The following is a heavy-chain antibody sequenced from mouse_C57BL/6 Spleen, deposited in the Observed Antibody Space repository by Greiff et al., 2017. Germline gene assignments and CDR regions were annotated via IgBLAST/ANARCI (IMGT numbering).Heavy chain of an antibody. CDR2: IDPSDSYT. D-gene: IGHD3-2*02. Sequence: QVQLQQPGAELVMPGASVKLSCKASGYTFTSYWMHWVKQRPGQGLEWIGEIDPSDSYTNYNQKFEGKSTLTVDKSSSTAYMQLSSLTSEDSAVYYCALTAQATRRSMDYWGQGTSVTVSS. V-gene: IGHV1-69*01. CDR1: GYTFTSYW. J-gene: IGHJ4*01. CDR3: ALTAQATRRSMDY.